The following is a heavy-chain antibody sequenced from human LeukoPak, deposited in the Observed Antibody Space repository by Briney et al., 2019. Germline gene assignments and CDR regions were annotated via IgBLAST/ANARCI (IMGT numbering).Heavy chain of an antibody. CDR1: GFIFNTFA. CDR3: AKPMAVAGRGWYGLDV. CDR2: ISYDGSEK. Sequence: PGRSLRLSCAASGFIFNTFAMNWVRQAPGKGLEWVPFISYDGSEKYYTDSVKGRFTVSRDNSKNTVFLQLNNLRAEDTAVFYCAKPMAVAGRGWYGLDVWGQGTTVTVSS. V-gene: IGHV3-30*18. J-gene: IGHJ6*02. D-gene: IGHD6-19*01.